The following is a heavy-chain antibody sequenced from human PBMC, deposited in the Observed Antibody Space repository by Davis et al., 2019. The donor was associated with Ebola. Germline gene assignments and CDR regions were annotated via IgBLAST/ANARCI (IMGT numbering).Heavy chain of an antibody. CDR2: IYQTGTT. J-gene: IGHJ5*02. D-gene: IGHD5-12*01. CDR1: GAFSSGNW. Sequence: SETLSLTCTVSGAFSSGNWWIWVRHLPGKGLEWIGEIYQTGTTNYNPSLKSRAIISVDTSRNQFSLMLTSATAAGTAVYYCARGRKVAKMGSWFDPWGQGTLVTVSS. V-gene: IGHV4-4*02. CDR3: ARGRKVAKMGSWFDP.